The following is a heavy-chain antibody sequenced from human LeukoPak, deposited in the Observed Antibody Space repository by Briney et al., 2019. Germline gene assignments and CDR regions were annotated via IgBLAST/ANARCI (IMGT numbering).Heavy chain of an antibody. J-gene: IGHJ4*01. Sequence: WVRQPPGKGLEWIGSIYYSGSTYYNPSLKSRVTISVDTSKNQFSLKLSSVTAADTAVFYCARGRVASGSLYFDYWGHGTLVTVSS. CDR3: ARGRVASGSLYFDY. D-gene: IGHD3-10*01. V-gene: IGHV4-39*01. CDR2: IYYSGST.